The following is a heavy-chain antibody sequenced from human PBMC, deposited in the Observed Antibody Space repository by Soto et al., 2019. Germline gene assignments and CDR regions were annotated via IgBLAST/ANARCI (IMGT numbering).Heavy chain of an antibody. CDR1: GGSGGSFSGYY. J-gene: IGHJ5*02. Sequence: SETLSLTCAVYGGSGGSFSGYYWSWIRQPPGKGLEWIGYIYYSGSTNYNPSLKSRVTISVDTSKNQFSLKLSSVTAADTAVYYCARSLGYCSGGSCYAWFDPWGQGTLVNVSS. CDR3: ARSLGYCSGGSCYAWFDP. CDR2: IYYSGST. V-gene: IGHV4-59*02. D-gene: IGHD2-15*01.